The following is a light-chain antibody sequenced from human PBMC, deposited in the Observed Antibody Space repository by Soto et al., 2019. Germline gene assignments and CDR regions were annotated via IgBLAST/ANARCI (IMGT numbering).Light chain of an antibody. CDR1: QSVSSY. CDR2: DAS. Sequence: EIVLTQSPATLSLSPGERATLSCRASQSVSSYLAWYQQKPGQAPRLLIYDASNRATGIPARFSGSGSGTDFTLTISSLEPEDFAVYYCQQRNNWGRAFTFGPGTKVDIK. CDR3: QQRNNWGRAFT. V-gene: IGKV3-11*01. J-gene: IGKJ3*01.